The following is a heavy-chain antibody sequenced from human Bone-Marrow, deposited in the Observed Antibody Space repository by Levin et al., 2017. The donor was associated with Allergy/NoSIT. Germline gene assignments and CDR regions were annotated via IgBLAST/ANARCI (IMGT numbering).Heavy chain of an antibody. Sequence: LSLPCAASGFTFSVSGMNWVRQAPGKGLEWVSYITASDSTALYADSVKGRFTISRDNAKNSLYLQMNSLRDEDTAVYYCARGGSVGWSDQFFRNWGQGTLVTVSS. V-gene: IGHV3-48*02. CDR3: ARGGSVGWSDQFFRN. D-gene: IGHD6-19*01. CDR2: ITASDSTA. J-gene: IGHJ1*01. CDR1: GFTFSVSG.